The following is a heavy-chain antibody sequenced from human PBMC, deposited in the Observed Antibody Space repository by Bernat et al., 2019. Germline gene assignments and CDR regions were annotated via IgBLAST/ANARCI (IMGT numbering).Heavy chain of an antibody. CDR1: GGSFSGYY. CDR2: INHSGST. V-gene: IGHV4-34*01. Sequence: QVQLQQWGAGLLKPSETLSLTCAVYGGSFSGYYWSWIRQPPGKGLEWIGEINHSGSTNYNSSLKSRVTIAVDTSKNQFSLELRSVTDADTAVYYCARGKYCSSGSCYPRRRYDYYYMDVGDKGATVTVSS. D-gene: IGHD2-15*01. CDR3: ARGKYCSSGSCYPRRRYDYYYMDV. J-gene: IGHJ6*03.